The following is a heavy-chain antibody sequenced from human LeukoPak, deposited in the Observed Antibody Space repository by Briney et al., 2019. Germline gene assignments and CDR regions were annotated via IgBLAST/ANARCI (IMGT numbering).Heavy chain of an antibody. CDR1: GFTFSSYA. Sequence: PGGSLRLSCAASGFTFSSYAMSWVRQAPGKGLEWVSSISSSSSYIYYADSVKGRFTISRDNAKNSLYLQMNSLRAEDTAVYYCARDYDILTGSMIFDYWGQGTLVTVSS. D-gene: IGHD3-9*01. CDR2: ISSSSSYI. CDR3: ARDYDILTGSMIFDY. J-gene: IGHJ4*02. V-gene: IGHV3-21*01.